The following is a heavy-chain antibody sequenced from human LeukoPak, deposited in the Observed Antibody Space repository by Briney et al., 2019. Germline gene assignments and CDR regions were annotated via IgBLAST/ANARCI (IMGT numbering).Heavy chain of an antibody. D-gene: IGHD3-10*01. J-gene: IGHJ4*02. CDR1: GGSISSYY. Sequence: ASETLSLTCTVSGGSISSYYWSWIRQPPGKGLEWIGYIYYSGSTNYNPSLKSRVTISVDTSKNQFSLKLSSVTAADTAVYYCAREGYYGSGSYYENWGQGTLVTVSS. V-gene: IGHV4-59*01. CDR2: IYYSGST. CDR3: AREGYYGSGSYYEN.